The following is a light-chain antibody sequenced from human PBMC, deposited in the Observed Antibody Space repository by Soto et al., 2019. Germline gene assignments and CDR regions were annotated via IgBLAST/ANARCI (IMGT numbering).Light chain of an antibody. V-gene: IGKV1-39*01. CDR2: GAS. Sequence: DLPMTQSPSVLSASVGDRVTITCRASQSIGKHLNWYQQKPGKAPKFLIYGASTLQSGVPSRFTGSGSGTDFTLTVNSLQAEDFATYYCQQGYSSPATFGQGTRLEI. CDR3: QQGYSSPAT. J-gene: IGKJ5*01. CDR1: QSIGKH.